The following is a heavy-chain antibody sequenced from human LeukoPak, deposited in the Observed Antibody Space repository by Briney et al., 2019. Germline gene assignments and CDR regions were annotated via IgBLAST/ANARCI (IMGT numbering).Heavy chain of an antibody. D-gene: IGHD3-3*01. CDR1: GGSISSSSYY. V-gene: IGHV4-61*02. CDR2: IYTSGST. J-gene: IGHJ4*02. CDR3: AREGSYYDFWSGYYKGGSFDY. Sequence: SETLSLTCTVSGGSISSSSYYWSWIRQPAGKGLEWIGRIYTSGSTNYNPSLKSRVTMSVDTSKNQFSLKLSSVTAADTAVYYCAREGSYYDFWSGYYKGGSFDYWGQGTLVTVSS.